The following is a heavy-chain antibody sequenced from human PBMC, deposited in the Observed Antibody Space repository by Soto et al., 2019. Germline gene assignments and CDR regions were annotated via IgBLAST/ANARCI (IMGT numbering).Heavy chain of an antibody. J-gene: IGHJ6*02. Sequence: PSETLSLTCTVSGGSVSSGSYYWSWIRQPPGKGLEWIGYIYYSGSTNYNPSLKSRATISVDTSTSQFSLKLSSVTAADTAVYYCAREKIVVVPAATTYYYYYGMDVWGQGTTVTVSS. D-gene: IGHD2-2*01. CDR3: AREKIVVVPAATTYYYYYGMDV. CDR2: IYYSGST. V-gene: IGHV4-61*01. CDR1: GGSVSSGSYY.